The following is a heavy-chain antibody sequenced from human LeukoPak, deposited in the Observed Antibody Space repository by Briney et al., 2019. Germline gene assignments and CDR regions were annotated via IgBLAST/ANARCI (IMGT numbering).Heavy chain of an antibody. D-gene: IGHD2/OR15-2a*01. V-gene: IGHV3-74*01. CDR2: INSDGSWT. CDR1: GNYW. J-gene: IGHJ4*02. Sequence: GGSLRPSWAASGNYWMTWVRQVQGKGLVWVSHINSDGSWTSYADSVKGRFTISKHNAKNTVYLQMNSLRAEDTAVYYCVSFYETYWGRGTLVTVSS. CDR3: VSFYETY.